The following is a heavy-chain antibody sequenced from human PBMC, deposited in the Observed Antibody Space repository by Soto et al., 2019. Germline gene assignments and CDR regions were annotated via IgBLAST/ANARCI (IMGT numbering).Heavy chain of an antibody. CDR3: ARDRGFGVVTHYFDY. V-gene: IGHV1-46*01. CDR1: GYTFTSYG. D-gene: IGHD3-3*01. J-gene: IGHJ4*02. CDR2: INPSGGST. Sequence: ASVKVSCKASGYTFTSYGISWVRQAPGQGLEWMGIINPSGGSTSYAQKFQGRVTMTRDTSTSTVYMELSSLRSEDTAVYYCARDRGFGVVTHYFDYWGQGTLVTVSS.